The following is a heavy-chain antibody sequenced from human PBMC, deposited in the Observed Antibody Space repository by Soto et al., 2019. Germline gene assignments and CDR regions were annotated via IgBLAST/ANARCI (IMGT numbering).Heavy chain of an antibody. V-gene: IGHV3-30*18. CDR3: AKDRLELTKYYFDY. D-gene: IGHD1-7*01. Sequence: PGGSLRLSCAASGFTLSSYGMHWVRQAPGKGLEWVAVISYDGSNKYYADSVKGRFTISRDNSKNTLYLQMNSLRAEDTAVYYCAKDRLELTKYYFDYWGQGTLVTVSS. CDR2: ISYDGSNK. J-gene: IGHJ4*02. CDR1: GFTLSSYG.